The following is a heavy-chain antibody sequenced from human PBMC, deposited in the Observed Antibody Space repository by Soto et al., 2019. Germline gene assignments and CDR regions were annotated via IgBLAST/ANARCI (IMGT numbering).Heavy chain of an antibody. CDR2: IYYSGSP. CDR3: AGVRGINVFDY. J-gene: IGHJ4*02. Sequence: QVQLQESGPGLLKPSQTLSLTCTVSGGSISSGGYYWSWIRQHPGKGLEWIGYIYYSGSPYYNPSLKSRVTISIDTAKNQFSLKLSSVTAADTAVYDCAGVRGINVFDYWGQGTLVTVSS. D-gene: IGHD3-10*01. V-gene: IGHV4-31*03. CDR1: GGSISSGGYY.